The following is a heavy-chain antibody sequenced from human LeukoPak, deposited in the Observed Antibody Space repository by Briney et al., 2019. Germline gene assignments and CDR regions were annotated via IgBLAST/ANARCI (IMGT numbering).Heavy chain of an antibody. CDR2: IFPGDSDT. CDR1: AYSSTSYC. J-gene: IGHJ4*01. Sequence: GESLQISCKGSAYSSTSYCIGCVGHMPRKGREWMGFIFPGDSDTRYSPSFQGQVTISADKAISTAYLQCSSLEASDTAMYYCARLLMVRGVIVFDYWAQETWSPSPQ. D-gene: IGHD3-10*01. CDR3: ARLLMVRGVIVFDY. V-gene: IGHV5-51*01.